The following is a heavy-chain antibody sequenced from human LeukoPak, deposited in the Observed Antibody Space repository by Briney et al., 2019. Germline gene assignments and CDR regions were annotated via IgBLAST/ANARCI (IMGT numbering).Heavy chain of an antibody. Sequence: SETLSLTCTVSGGSISSYYWSWIRQPPGKGLEWIGYIYTSGSTNYNPSLKSRVTISVDTSKNQFSLKLSSVTAADTAVYYCARQPYSSSWYWFDPWGQGTLVTVSS. CDR1: GGSISSYY. D-gene: IGHD6-13*01. CDR3: ARQPYSSSWYWFDP. V-gene: IGHV4-4*09. J-gene: IGHJ5*02. CDR2: IYTSGST.